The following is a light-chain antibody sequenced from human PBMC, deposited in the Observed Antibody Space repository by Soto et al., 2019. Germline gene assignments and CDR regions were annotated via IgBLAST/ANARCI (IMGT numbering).Light chain of an antibody. CDR2: HNT. J-gene: IGLJ3*02. V-gene: IGLV1-47*02. Sequence: QSVLTQSPSASGPPGQKVTISCFGSTSNIGRHYVYWYRQFPGAAPKVLIYHNTQRPSGVPERFSGSKSGTSASLAITGLRSDDEADYICAAWDDSLNGPVFGGGTKVTVL. CDR3: AAWDDSLNGPV. CDR1: TSNIGRHY.